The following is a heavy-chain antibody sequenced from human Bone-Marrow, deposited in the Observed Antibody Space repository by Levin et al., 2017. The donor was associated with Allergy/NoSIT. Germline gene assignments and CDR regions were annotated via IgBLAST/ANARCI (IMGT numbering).Heavy chain of an antibody. V-gene: IGHV3-23*01. D-gene: IGHD3-10*01. CDR1: GFTFSSYA. Sequence: GESLKISCAASGFTFSSYAMSWVRQAPGKGLEWVSAISGSGGSTYYADSVKGRFTISRDNSKNTLYLQMNSLRAEDTAVYYCAKGLDGYYGSGSYSARWGQGTLVTVSS. CDR2: ISGSGGST. CDR3: AKGLDGYYGSGSYSAR. J-gene: IGHJ4*02.